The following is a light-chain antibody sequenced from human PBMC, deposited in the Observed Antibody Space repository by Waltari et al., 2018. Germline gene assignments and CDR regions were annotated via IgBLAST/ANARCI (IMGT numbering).Light chain of an antibody. J-gene: IGLJ3*02. Sequence: SSELTQDPAVSVALGQTVRIPCQGDSLSSYYASWYQQRPGQAPFLVLYGHDNRPSGIPDRFSGSTSGNTASLTITRAQAEDAGVYYCLSRDSSSTRVFGGGTTLTV. CDR1: SLSSYY. CDR3: LSRDSSSTRV. CDR2: GHD. V-gene: IGLV3-19*01.